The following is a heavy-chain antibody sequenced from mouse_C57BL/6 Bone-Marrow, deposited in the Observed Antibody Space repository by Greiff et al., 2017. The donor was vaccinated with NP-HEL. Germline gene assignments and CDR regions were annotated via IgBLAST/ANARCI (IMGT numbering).Heavy chain of an antibody. CDR1: GFTFSSYA. D-gene: IGHD2-4*01. V-gene: IGHV5-4*03. Sequence: DVMLVESGGGLVKPGGSLKLSCAASGFTFSSYAMSWVRQTPEKRLEWVATISDGGSYTYYPDNVKGRFTISRDNAKNTLYLPIRLLPSDSTSLFYGARNTSTMIAVEDGGKGTTRT. CDR2: ISDGGSYT. CDR3: ARNTSTMIAVED. J-gene: IGHJ2*01.